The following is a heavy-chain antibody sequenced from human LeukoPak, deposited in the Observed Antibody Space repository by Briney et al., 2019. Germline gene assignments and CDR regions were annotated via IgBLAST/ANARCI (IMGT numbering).Heavy chain of an antibody. D-gene: IGHD2-21*02. CDR1: GFTFSSYA. CDR3: AKALEVTAIFDY. Sequence: PGGSLRLSCAASGFTFSSYAISWVRQAPGKGLEWVSAISGSGGSTYYADSVKGRFTISRDNSKNTLYLQMNRLRAEDTAVYYCAKALEVTAIFDYWGQGTLVTVSS. V-gene: IGHV3-23*01. J-gene: IGHJ4*02. CDR2: ISGSGGST.